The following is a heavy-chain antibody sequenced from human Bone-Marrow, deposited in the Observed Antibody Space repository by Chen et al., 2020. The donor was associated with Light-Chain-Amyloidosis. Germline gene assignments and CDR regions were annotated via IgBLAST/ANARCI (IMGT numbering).Heavy chain of an antibody. CDR3: AKGFGSGTYSSPGDY. D-gene: IGHD3-10*01. CDR2: ISRDTGRT. CDR1: GFDFADSA. J-gene: IGHJ4*02. V-gene: IGHV3-9*01. Sequence: EVQLVESGGGLVQPGGSLRLSCSASGFDFADSAMHWVRQAPGRGLQWVSGISRDTGRTYYADSVRGRFTVSRDNGKTSLFLEMNGLRPDDTASYFCAKGFGSGTYSSPGDYWGQGIMVNVSS.